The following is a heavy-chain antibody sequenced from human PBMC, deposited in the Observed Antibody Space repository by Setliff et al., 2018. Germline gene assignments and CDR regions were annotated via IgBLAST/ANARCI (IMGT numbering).Heavy chain of an antibody. CDR2: IIPVLGMT. J-gene: IGHJ6*03. CDR1: GDPFNAYG. CDR3: ARGPSPTVTPSRLIYFYHMDV. V-gene: IGHV1-69*10. Sequence: ASVKVSCKASGDPFNAYGVSWVRQAPGQGLEWLGAIIPVLGMTDYAQKFQGRLTITADQSTTTVYMELSSLRFDDTALYYCARGPSPTVTPSRLIYFYHMDVWGTGTTVTVSS. D-gene: IGHD4-17*01.